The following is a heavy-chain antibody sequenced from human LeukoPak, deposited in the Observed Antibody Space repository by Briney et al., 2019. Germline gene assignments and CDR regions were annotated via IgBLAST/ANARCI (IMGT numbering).Heavy chain of an antibody. CDR3: ARDPYSGSYGDSYYYYMDV. V-gene: IGHV3-48*03. CDR2: ISSSGSTI. Sequence: GGSLRLSCAASGFTFSSYEMNWVRQAPGKGLEWVSYISSSGSTIYYADSVKGRFTISRDNAKNSLYLQMNSLRAEDTAIYYCARDPYSGSYGDSYYYYMDVWGKGTTVTISS. D-gene: IGHD1-26*01. CDR1: GFTFSSYE. J-gene: IGHJ6*03.